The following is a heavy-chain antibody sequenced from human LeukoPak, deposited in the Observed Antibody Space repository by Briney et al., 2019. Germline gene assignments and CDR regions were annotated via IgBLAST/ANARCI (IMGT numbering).Heavy chain of an antibody. CDR1: GFTYRRYR. CDR3: AGNILTGPDY. Sequence: GGSLSLTCAACGFTYRRYRMHWVRQARGKGLEWVSSISSSRRYIYYADSVKGRFTIPRDNAKNSLYLQMNRLRAEDAAVYYCAGNILTGPDYWGQGTLVTVSS. J-gene: IGHJ4*02. CDR2: ISSSRRYI. V-gene: IGHV3-21*01. D-gene: IGHD3-9*01.